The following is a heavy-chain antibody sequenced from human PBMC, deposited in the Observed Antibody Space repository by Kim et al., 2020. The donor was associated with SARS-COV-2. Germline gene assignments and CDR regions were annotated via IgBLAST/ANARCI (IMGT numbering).Heavy chain of an antibody. CDR2: IYHSGST. J-gene: IGHJ6*02. Sequence: SETLSLTCAVSGGSISSSNWWSWVRQPPGKGLEWIGEIYHSGSTNYNPSLKSRVTISVDKSKNQFSLKLSSVTAADTAVYYCASIAAAGTAVYYGMDVWGQGTTVTVSS. D-gene: IGHD6-13*01. CDR1: GGSISSSNW. CDR3: ASIAAAGTAVYYGMDV. V-gene: IGHV4-4*02.